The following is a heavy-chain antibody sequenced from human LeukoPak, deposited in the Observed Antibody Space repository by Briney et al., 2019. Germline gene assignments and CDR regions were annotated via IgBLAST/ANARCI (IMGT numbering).Heavy chain of an antibody. D-gene: IGHD2-15*01. J-gene: IGHJ4*02. Sequence: SETLSLTCTVSGGSISRFYWSWIRQPPGKGLEWIGYIYYSGSTNYNPSLQSRVTISVDTSKNQFSLKLSSVTAADTAVYYCARDHPGSGPRRFDYWGQGTLVTVSS. V-gene: IGHV4-59*01. CDR2: IYYSGST. CDR1: GGSISRFY. CDR3: ARDHPGSGPRRFDY.